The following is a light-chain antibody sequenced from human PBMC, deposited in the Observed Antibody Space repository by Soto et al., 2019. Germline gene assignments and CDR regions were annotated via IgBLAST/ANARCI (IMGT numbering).Light chain of an antibody. J-gene: IGKJ1*01. V-gene: IGKV1-5*03. CDR1: QTISSW. CDR2: KAS. CDR3: LQERGYPRT. Sequence: DIQMTQSPSTLSGSVGDRVTITCRASQTISSWLAWYQQKPGKAPKLLIYKASTLKSGVPSRFSGSGSGTEFTLTISSLQPDDFATYYCLQERGYPRTFGQGTKVDIK.